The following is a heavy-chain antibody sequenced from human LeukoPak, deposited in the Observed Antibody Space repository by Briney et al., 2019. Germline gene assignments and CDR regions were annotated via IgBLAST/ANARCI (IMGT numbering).Heavy chain of an antibody. Sequence: GGSLRLSCAASGFTFSSYAMSWVRQAPGKGLEWVSAISGSGGSTYYADSVKGRFTTSRDNSKNTLYLQMNSLRAEDTAVYYCAKWAYCSGGSCYPTVDYWGQGTLVTVSS. V-gene: IGHV3-23*01. D-gene: IGHD2-15*01. CDR3: AKWAYCSGGSCYPTVDY. CDR2: ISGSGGST. CDR1: GFTFSSYA. J-gene: IGHJ4*02.